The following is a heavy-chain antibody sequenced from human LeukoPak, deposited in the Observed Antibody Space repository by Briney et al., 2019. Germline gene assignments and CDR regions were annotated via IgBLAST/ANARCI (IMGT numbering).Heavy chain of an antibody. CDR3: ARDSTMVRGVRLHAFDI. V-gene: IGHV4-59*01. J-gene: IGHJ3*02. CDR2: IYYSGST. D-gene: IGHD3-10*01. Sequence: KPSETLSPTCTVSGGSISSYYWSWIRQPPEKGLEWIGYIYYSGSTNYNLDLKSRVTISVDTSKNQFSLKLSSVTAADTAVYYCARDSTMVRGVRLHAFDIWGQGTMVTVSS. CDR1: GGSISSYY.